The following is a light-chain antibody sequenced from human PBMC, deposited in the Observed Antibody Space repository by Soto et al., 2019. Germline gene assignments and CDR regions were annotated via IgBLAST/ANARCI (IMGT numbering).Light chain of an antibody. J-gene: IGLJ1*01. CDR3: SSYAGSNNFEV. CDR1: SSDVGGYNY. V-gene: IGLV2-8*01. Sequence: QPDLNQPPSASGSPGQSVTISCTGTSSDVGGYNYVSWYQQHPGKAPKLMIYEVSKRPSGVPDRFSGSKSGNTASLTVSGLQAEDEADYYCSSYAGSNNFEVFGTGTKVTV. CDR2: EVS.